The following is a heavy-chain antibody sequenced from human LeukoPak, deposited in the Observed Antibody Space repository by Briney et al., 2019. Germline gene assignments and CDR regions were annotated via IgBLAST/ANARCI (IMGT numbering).Heavy chain of an antibody. Sequence: SETLSLTCVVSGGSFSGYYWSWIRQPPGKGLEWSGEINHGGRTNYSPSLKSRVTISVDTSKNQFSLNLSSVTAADTAVYYCARGLELGYCSGASCYIWFDPWGQGTLVTVSS. J-gene: IGHJ5*02. D-gene: IGHD2-2*02. CDR1: GGSFSGYY. CDR3: ARGLELGYCSGASCYIWFDP. CDR2: INHGGRT. V-gene: IGHV4-34*01.